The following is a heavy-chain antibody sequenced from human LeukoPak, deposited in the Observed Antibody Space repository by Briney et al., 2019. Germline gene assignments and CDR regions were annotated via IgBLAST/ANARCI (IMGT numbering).Heavy chain of an antibody. V-gene: IGHV1-46*01. CDR3: ARDRIWDTAMVLGHFDY. CDR1: GYTFTSYY. CDR2: INPSGGST. J-gene: IGHJ4*02. D-gene: IGHD5-18*01. Sequence: ASVKVSCKASGYTFTSYYMHWVRQAPGQGPEWMGIINPSGGSTSYAQKFQGRVTMTRDTSTSTVYMELSSLRSEDTAVYYCARDRIWDTAMVLGHFDYWGQGTLVTVSS.